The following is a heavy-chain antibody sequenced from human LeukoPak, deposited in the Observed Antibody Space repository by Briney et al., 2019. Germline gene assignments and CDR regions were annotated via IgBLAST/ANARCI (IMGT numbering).Heavy chain of an antibody. Sequence: GGSLRLSCAASEFTFSNYGMHWGRQAPGKGLEWVAFLRHDGNDKAYVDSVKGRFAISRDISKNTVYLQMNSLRVEDTAVYYCARMPPWPREGDYWGQGTLITVSS. CDR2: LRHDGNDK. J-gene: IGHJ4*02. CDR3: ARMPPWPREGDY. V-gene: IGHV3-30*02. D-gene: IGHD5-12*01. CDR1: EFTFSNYG.